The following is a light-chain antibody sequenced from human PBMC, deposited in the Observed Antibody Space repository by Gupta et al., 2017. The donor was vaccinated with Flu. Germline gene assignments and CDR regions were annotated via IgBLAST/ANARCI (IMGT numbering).Light chain of an antibody. CDR1: QSISSW. CDR2: KAS. J-gene: IGKJ1*01. V-gene: IGKV1-5*03. Sequence: DFKMTHPPPTLCASEDDRVTITCRASQSISSWLAWYQQKPGKAPKLLIYKASSLESGVPSRFSGSGSGTEFTLTISSLQPDDFATYYCQQYNSYSRTFGQGTKVEIK. CDR3: QQYNSYSRT.